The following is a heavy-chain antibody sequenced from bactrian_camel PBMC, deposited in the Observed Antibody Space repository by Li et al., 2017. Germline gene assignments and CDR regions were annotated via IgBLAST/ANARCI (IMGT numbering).Heavy chain of an antibody. CDR1: ELIDITTSSTYC. CDR2: IDNDRSA. J-gene: IGHJ4*01. Sequence: HVQLVESGGGSVQPGGSLRLSCSASELIDITTSSTYCMAWFRQAPGKEREGVAVIDNDRSARYEDPVKGRFTISQDGAKNTLYLHMNNLKPEDTAMYHCAASGGQLGRWCYEFPVNWVSWLYNWGQGTQVTVS. CDR3: AASGGQLGRWCYEFPVNWVSWLYN. D-gene: IGHD3*01. V-gene: IGHV3S55*01.